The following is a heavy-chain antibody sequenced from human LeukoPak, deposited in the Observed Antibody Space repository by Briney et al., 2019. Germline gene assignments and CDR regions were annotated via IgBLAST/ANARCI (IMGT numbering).Heavy chain of an antibody. CDR3: ARGANKYSDMGVDGLDWFDP. V-gene: IGHV4-39*07. J-gene: IGHJ5*02. CDR2: IYYSGST. D-gene: IGHD1-26*01. Sequence: SETLSFTCTVSGGSISSSSYYWGWIRQPPGKGLEWIGSIYYSGSTYYNPSLKSRVTISVDTSKNQFSLKLSSVTAADTAVYYCARGANKYSDMGVDGLDWFDPWGQGTLVTVSS. CDR1: GGSISSSSYY.